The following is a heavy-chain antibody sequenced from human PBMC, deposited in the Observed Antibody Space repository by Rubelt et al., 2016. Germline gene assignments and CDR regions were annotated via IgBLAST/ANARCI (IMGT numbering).Heavy chain of an antibody. D-gene: IGHD6-19*01. CDR1: GYTFTGYF. CDR2: VNPNSGGT. CDR3: ARELRGTAVAVDY. Sequence: QVQLVQSGAEVKKPGASVKVSCKTSGYTFTGYFLDWVRQAPGQGLEWMGRVNPNSGGTSYAQKFQDRVTMTRDTSITTAYMELSRLRSDDTAVYFCARELRGTAVAVDYWGQGTLVTVSS. J-gene: IGHJ4*02. V-gene: IGHV1-2*06.